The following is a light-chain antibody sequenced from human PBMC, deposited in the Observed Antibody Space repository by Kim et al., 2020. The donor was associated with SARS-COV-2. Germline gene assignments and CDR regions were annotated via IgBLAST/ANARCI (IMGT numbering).Light chain of an antibody. Sequence: ASVGDSVTIICRASQAIGIFLVWFQQKPAKVPQCLIYGASSLQTEVPSRFSGSGSGTEFSLTISSLQPEDFGTYYYLQHYNYPPTFGQGTKVDIK. V-gene: IGKV1-17*03. CDR1: QAIGIF. CDR3: LQHYNYPPT. J-gene: IGKJ1*01. CDR2: GAS.